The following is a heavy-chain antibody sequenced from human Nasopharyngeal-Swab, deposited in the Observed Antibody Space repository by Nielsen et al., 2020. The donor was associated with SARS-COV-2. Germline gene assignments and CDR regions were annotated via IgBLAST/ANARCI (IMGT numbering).Heavy chain of an antibody. Sequence: SQTLSLPCAISVDSVSSSSAAWNWIRQSPSRGLEWLGRTYYRSKWYNDYAVSVKSRITINPDTSKNQFSLHLNSVTPEDTAVYYCARARGAYGDYYYYYYTDVWGKGTTVTVSS. CDR3: ARARGAYGDYYYYYYTDV. V-gene: IGHV6-1*01. CDR1: VDSVSSSSAA. J-gene: IGHJ6*03. CDR2: TYYRSKWYN. D-gene: IGHD4-17*01.